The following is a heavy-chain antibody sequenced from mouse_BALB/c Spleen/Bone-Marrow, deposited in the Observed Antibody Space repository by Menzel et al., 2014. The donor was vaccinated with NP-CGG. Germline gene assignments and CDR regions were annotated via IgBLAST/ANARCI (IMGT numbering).Heavy chain of an antibody. CDR1: GYIFTNYW. CDR2: INPTNGRS. CDR3: ARRGDYYGAMDY. Sequence: VKLMESGAELVKPGASVKLSCKASGYIFTNYWMYWVKRRPGQGLSWIGEINPTNGRSNYNEKFKSKATLTVDKSSSTAYMQLSSLTSEDSAVYYCARRGDYYGAMDYWGQGTSVTVSS. J-gene: IGHJ4*01. D-gene: IGHD1-1*01. V-gene: IGHV1S81*02.